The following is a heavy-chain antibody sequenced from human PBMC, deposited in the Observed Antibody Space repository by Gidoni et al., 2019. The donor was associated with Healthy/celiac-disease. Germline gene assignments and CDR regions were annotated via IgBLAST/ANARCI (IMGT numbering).Heavy chain of an antibody. CDR2: IIPIIGIA. CDR1: GGTFLSSA. V-gene: IGHV1-69*09. CDR3: AKRMYYDCWSGYHDAFDI. Sequence: HVPLVQSRAVVQQPWSSVQVSCKASGGTFLSSASSWVRTAPGQGLEWMGRIIPIIGIANFAQKFPGRVTITADKSTSTAYMELSSLRSEDTAVDYCAKRMYYDCWSGYHDAFDIWGQGTMVTVSS. J-gene: IGHJ3*02. D-gene: IGHD3-3*01.